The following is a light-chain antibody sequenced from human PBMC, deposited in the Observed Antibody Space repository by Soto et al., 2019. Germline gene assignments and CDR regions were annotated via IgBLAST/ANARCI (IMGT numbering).Light chain of an antibody. CDR3: SSYTASASYV. V-gene: IGLV2-14*03. CDR1: SSDIGTYNF. Sequence: QSALTQPASVSGSPGQSITISWTGTSSDIGTYNFVSWYQQHPGKAPKLMIYDVTNRPSGVSIRFSGSKSDNTASLTISGLQAEDEADYYCSSYTASASYVFGTGTKVTVL. CDR2: DVT. J-gene: IGLJ1*01.